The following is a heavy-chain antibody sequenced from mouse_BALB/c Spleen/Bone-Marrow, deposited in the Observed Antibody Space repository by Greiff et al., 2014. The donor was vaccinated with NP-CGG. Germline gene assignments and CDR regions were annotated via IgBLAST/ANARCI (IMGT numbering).Heavy chain of an antibody. J-gene: IGHJ4*01. CDR2: IDPANGNT. CDR1: GFNIKDTY. Sequence: EVQLQQSGAELVKPGASVKLSCTASGFNIKDTYMHWVKQRPEQGLEWIGRIDPANGNTKYDPKFQGKATITADTSSNTAYLQXXXXXXXXTAVYYCARNGYYVYYYAMDYWGQGTSVTVSS. D-gene: IGHD2-3*01. CDR3: ARNGYYVYYYAMDY. V-gene: IGHV14-3*02.